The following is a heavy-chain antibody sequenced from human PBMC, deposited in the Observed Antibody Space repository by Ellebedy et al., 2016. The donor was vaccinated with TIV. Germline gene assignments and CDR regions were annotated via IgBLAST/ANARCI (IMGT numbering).Heavy chain of an antibody. Sequence: GSLRLSXAVYGGSFSGYYWSWIRQPPGKGLEWIGEINHSGSTNYNPSLKSRVTLSVDTSKNQFSLKLSSVTAADTAVYYCARGTVALQSLKYFDSWGQGTLVTVSS. CDR3: ARGTVALQSLKYFDS. CDR1: GGSFSGYY. V-gene: IGHV4-34*01. CDR2: INHSGST. J-gene: IGHJ4*02. D-gene: IGHD6-19*01.